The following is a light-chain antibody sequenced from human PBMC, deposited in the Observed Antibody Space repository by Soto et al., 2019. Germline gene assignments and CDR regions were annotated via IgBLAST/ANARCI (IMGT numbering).Light chain of an antibody. V-gene: IGLV2-8*01. CDR1: SSDVGGYNY. CDR3: SSYAGSNTDYV. Sequence: QSVLTQPPSASLSPGQSVTMSCTGTSSDVGGYNYVSWYQQHPGKVPKLMIYEVSKRPSGVPDRFSGSKSGNTASLTVSGLQAEDEADYYCSSYAGSNTDYVFGTGTKVTVL. J-gene: IGLJ1*01. CDR2: EVS.